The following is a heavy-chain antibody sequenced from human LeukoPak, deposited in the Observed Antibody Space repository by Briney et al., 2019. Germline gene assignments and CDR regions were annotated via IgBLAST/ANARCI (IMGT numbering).Heavy chain of an antibody. CDR2: ISAKNGAT. CDR3: ARAAPGSATGPGDY. D-gene: IGHD6-13*01. J-gene: IGHJ4*02. V-gene: IGHV1-18*01. Sequence: GASVTVSCTASGYTFTNYGIAWVRQAPGPGLEWMGWISAKNGATVNAQKFQGRVAMTTETSKTTAYIELRSLRSGDTDVYYCARAAPGSATGPGDYWGQGILVTVSS. CDR1: GYTFTNYG.